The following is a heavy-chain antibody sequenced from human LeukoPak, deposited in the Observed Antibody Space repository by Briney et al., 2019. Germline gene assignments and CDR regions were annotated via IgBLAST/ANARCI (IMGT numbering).Heavy chain of an antibody. CDR2: ISGSGGST. J-gene: IGHJ4*02. CDR1: GFTFSSYA. V-gene: IGHV3-23*01. D-gene: IGHD4-11*01. CDR3: AKPKYSNYDFDY. Sequence: PGGSLRLSCAASGFTFSSYAMSWVRQAPGKGLEGVSAISGSGGSTYYADSVKGRFTISRDNSKNTLYLQMNSLRAEDTAVYYCAKPKYSNYDFDYWGQGTLVTVSS.